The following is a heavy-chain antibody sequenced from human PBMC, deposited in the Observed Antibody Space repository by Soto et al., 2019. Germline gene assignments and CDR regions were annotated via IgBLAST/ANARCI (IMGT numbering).Heavy chain of an antibody. D-gene: IGHD2-21*02. CDR3: ARLSYCGGDCYSAGAFDI. Sequence: GESLKISCKGSGYSFTSYWIGWVRQMPGKGLEWMGIIYPGDSDTRYSPSFQGQVTISADKSISTAYLQWSSLKASDTAMYYCARLSYCGGDCYSAGAFDIWGQGTMVTVSS. J-gene: IGHJ3*02. CDR2: IYPGDSDT. V-gene: IGHV5-51*01. CDR1: GYSFTSYW.